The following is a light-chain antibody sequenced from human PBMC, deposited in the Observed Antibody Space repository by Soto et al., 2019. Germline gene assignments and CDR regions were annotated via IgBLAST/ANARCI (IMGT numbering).Light chain of an antibody. CDR3: AAWDDSLNAYV. V-gene: IGLV1-44*01. CDR1: SSNIGSNT. CDR2: SND. Sequence: QSVLTQAPSASGTPGQGVPISCSGSSSNIGSNTENWYQQVPGRAPKLLIYSNDQRPSGVPDRFSGSKSGTSASLAISGLQSEDEADYYCAAWDDSLNAYVFGTGTKVTVL. J-gene: IGLJ1*01.